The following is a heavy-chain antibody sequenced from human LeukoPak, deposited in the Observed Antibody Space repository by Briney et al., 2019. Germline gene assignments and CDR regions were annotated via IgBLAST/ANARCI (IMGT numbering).Heavy chain of an antibody. Sequence: SETLSLTCTVPGGSISSRSYYWSWIRQPPGKGLEWIVYIYYSGSTNYNPSLESRVTMSVDTSKNQISLTLSSVTAADTAGYYCARHMAPSLVAPDDAFEIWGQGTMVTVSS. CDR2: IYYSGST. V-gene: IGHV4-61*01. CDR3: ARHMAPSLVAPDDAFEI. D-gene: IGHD3-9*01. CDR1: GGSISSRSYY. J-gene: IGHJ3*02.